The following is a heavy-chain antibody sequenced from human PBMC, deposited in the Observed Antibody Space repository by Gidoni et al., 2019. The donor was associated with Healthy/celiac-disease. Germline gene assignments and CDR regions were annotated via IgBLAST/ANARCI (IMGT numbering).Heavy chain of an antibody. CDR1: GYTFTSYY. D-gene: IGHD6-6*01. Sequence: QVQLVQSGAEVKKPGAAVKVSFKASGYTFTSYYMHWVRQAPGQGLECMGIINPSGGSTSYAQKFQGRVTMTRDTSTSTVYMELSSLRSEDTAVYYCARVAEQLVPGLFDYWGQGTLVTVSS. CDR2: INPSGGST. V-gene: IGHV1-46*01. J-gene: IGHJ4*02. CDR3: ARVAEQLVPGLFDY.